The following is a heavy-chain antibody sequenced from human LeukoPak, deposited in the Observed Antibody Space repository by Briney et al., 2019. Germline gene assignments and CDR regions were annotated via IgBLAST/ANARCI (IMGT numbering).Heavy chain of an antibody. CDR3: ARGGQAGTGDL. D-gene: IGHD3-10*01. J-gene: IGHJ5*02. CDR2: IKQDGSET. CDR1: GITFRNYW. V-gene: IGHV3-7*01. Sequence: PGGSLRLSCVASGITFRNYWMTWVRQSPGKGLEWVANIKQDGSETCHVDSVQGRFTISRDNAKDSLYLEMNSLRAEDTAVYYCARGGQAGTGDLWGQGTLVTVS.